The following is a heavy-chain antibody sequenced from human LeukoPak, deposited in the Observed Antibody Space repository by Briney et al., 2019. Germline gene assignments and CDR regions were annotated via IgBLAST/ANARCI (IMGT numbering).Heavy chain of an antibody. D-gene: IGHD3-10*01. CDR3: ARSRGTFFPHDY. V-gene: IGHV3-66*01. CDR2: IYSGGGT. J-gene: IGHJ4*02. CDR1: GFTVSSNY. Sequence: GGSLRLSCAVSGFTVSSNYMSWVRQAPGKGLEWVSVIYSGGGTYYADSVKGRFTISRDNSKNTVYLQMNSLRVEDTAVYYCARSRGTFFPHDYWGQGTLVTVSS.